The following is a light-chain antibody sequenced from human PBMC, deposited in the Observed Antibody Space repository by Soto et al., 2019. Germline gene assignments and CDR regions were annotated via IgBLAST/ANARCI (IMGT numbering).Light chain of an antibody. CDR2: DVS. Sequence: SALTQPASVSGSPGQAITISCSGTSSDVGAFNYVSWYQQHPGKAPKLMIYDVSNRPSGVSNRFSGSKSGNTASLTISGLRADDEADYYCQSSDSRLSGSDVFGTGTKVTV. J-gene: IGLJ1*01. V-gene: IGLV2-14*03. CDR1: SSDVGAFNY. CDR3: QSSDSRLSGSDV.